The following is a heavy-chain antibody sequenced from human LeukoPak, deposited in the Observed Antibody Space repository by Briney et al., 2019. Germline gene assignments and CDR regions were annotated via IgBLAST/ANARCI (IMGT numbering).Heavy chain of an antibody. CDR2: IKTKPFGGTS. CDR1: TFTFADYP. V-gene: IGHV3-49*04. Sequence: GGSLRLSCTSATFTFADYPLSWVSQAPGRGLEWITFIKTKPFGGTSEYAASVKGRFSFSRDESKNIVYLQMNSLNTEDTAVYYCTRHQSPYLDAFDLWGQGTMVTVAS. D-gene: IGHD2-2*01. CDR3: TRHQSPYLDAFDL. J-gene: IGHJ3*01.